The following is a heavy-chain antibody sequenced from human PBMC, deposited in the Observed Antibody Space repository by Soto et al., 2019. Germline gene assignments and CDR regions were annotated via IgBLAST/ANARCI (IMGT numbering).Heavy chain of an antibody. CDR3: ATVFDL. Sequence: DVQLVESGGGLVQPGGSLRVSCAASGFTLGSHRIHWVRQPPGKGLEWVSRIDTDGGGTSYADSVKGRFTIFTDNAKNTVYLQMHGLRAEDTAVYYCATVFDLWGQGTLVTVFS. J-gene: IGHJ5*02. CDR1: GFTLGSHR. CDR2: IDTDGGGT. V-gene: IGHV3-74*01.